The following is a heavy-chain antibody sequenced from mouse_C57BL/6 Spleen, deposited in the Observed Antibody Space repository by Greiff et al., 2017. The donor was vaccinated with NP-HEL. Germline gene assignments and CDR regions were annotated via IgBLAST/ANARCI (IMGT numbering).Heavy chain of an antibody. Sequence: QVQLQQPGAELVKPGASVKLSCKASGYTFTSYWMHWVKQRPGQGLEWIGMIHPNSGSTNYNEKFKSKATLTVDKSSSTAYMQLSSLTSEDSAVYYCAREGLNWYYFDYWGQGTTLTVSS. CDR2: IHPNSGST. CDR3: AREGLNWYYFDY. CDR1: GYTFTSYW. J-gene: IGHJ2*01. D-gene: IGHD4-1*01. V-gene: IGHV1-64*01.